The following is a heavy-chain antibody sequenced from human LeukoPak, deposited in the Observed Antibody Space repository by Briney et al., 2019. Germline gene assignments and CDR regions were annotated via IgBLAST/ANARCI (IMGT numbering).Heavy chain of an antibody. CDR2: INHRGST. V-gene: IGHV4-34*01. Sequence: SETLSLTCALYGGSFSGYYWSWIRQPPGKGLEWIGEINHRGSTNYNPSLKSRVTISADTSKNQFSLKLSSVTAADTAVYYCARGFMGSGYYYRYFQHWGQGTLVTVSS. D-gene: IGHD3-22*01. CDR1: GGSFSGYY. CDR3: ARGFMGSGYYYRYFQH. J-gene: IGHJ1*01.